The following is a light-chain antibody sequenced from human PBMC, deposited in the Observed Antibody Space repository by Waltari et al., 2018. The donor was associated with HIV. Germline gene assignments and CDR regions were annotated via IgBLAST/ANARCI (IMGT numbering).Light chain of an antibody. J-gene: IGLJ3*02. CDR1: SSDAGGYTH. CDR2: DVS. V-gene: IGLV2-14*01. Sequence: QSALTQPASVSGSPGQSITISCTGTSSDAGGYTHVYCYQQYPGKAPKLMFYDVSNRPSGVSNRFSGSKSGNTASLTISGLQAEDEADYYCSSYTSSSTRVFGGGTKLTVL. CDR3: SSYTSSSTRV.